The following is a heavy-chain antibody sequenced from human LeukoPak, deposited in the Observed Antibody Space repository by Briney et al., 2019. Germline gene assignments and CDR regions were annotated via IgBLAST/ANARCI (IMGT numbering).Heavy chain of an antibody. CDR1: GFTFSNYW. V-gene: IGHV3-23*01. D-gene: IGHD6-13*01. CDR3: AKHNSSSWYVHFDY. J-gene: IGHJ4*02. CDR2: ISGSGGST. Sequence: PGGSLRLSCAASGFTFSNYWMHWVRQAPGKGLEWVSAISGSGGSTYYADSVKGRFTISRDNSKNTLYLQMNSLRAEDTAVYYCAKHNSSSWYVHFDYWGQGTLVTVSS.